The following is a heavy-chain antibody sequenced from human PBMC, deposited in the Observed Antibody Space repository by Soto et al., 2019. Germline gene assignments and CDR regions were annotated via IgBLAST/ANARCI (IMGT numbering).Heavy chain of an antibody. D-gene: IGHD4-4*01. Sequence: GASVKVSCKASGYTFTSYAMHWVRQAPAQRLEWMGWINAGNGNTKYSQKFQGRVTITRDTSASTAYMELSSLRSEDTAVYYCARDLSDYSFNWFDPWGQGTLGTVSS. CDR1: GYTFTSYA. CDR2: INAGNGNT. CDR3: ARDLSDYSFNWFDP. J-gene: IGHJ5*02. V-gene: IGHV1-3*01.